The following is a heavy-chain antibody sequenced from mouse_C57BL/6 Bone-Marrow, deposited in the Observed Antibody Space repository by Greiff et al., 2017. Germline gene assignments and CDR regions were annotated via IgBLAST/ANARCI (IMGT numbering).Heavy chain of an antibody. V-gene: IGHV5-4*01. Sequence: DVHLVESGRGLVKPGGSLKLSCAASGFTFSSYAMSWVRQTPEKRLEWVATISDGGSYTYYPDNVKGRFTISRDNAKNTLYLQMSHLKSEDTAMYDGARDACYYGSSLYCDYWGQGTTLTVSS. CDR2: ISDGGSYT. J-gene: IGHJ2*01. CDR1: GFTFSSYA. CDR3: ARDACYYGSSLYCDY. D-gene: IGHD1-1*01.